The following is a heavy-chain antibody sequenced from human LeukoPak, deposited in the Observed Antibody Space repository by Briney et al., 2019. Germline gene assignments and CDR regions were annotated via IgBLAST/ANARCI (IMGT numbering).Heavy chain of an antibody. V-gene: IGHV3-23*01. CDR3: AKWGVVVIPAASYYFDY. CDR1: GFTFSSYA. D-gene: IGHD2-2*01. Sequence: PGGSLRLSCAASGFTFSSYAMSWVRQAPGKGLECVSAISGSGGSTYYGDSVKGRFTISRDNSKNTLYLQMNSLRAEDTAVYYCAKWGVVVIPAASYYFDYWGQGTLVTVSS. CDR2: ISGSGGST. J-gene: IGHJ4*02.